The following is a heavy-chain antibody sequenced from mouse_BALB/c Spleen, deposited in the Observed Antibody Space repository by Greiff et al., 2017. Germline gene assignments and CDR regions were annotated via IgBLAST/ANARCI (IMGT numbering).Heavy chain of an antibody. Sequence: VQLQQSGPELVKPGASVKMSCTASGYTFTSYVMHWVKQKPGQGLEWIGYINPYNDGTKYNEKFKGKATLTSDKSSSTAYMELSSLTSEDSAVYYCASGLLRYYFDYWGQGTTLTVSS. CDR3: ASGLLRYYFDY. CDR2: INPYNDGT. J-gene: IGHJ2*01. CDR1: GYTFTSYV. D-gene: IGHD1-1*01. V-gene: IGHV1-14*01.